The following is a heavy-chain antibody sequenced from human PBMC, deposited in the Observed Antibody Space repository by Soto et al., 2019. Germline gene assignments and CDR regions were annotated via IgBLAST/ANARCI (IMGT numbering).Heavy chain of an antibody. CDR1: GCSIRGYY. Sequence: PSETLSLTCTVSGCSIRGYYWSWIRQPPGKGLEWIGYMYNTGSTVYNPSFKSRVTISVDTSKSQFSLRLNSVTAADTAVYYCARDLWGYCGTDCYPLDVWGQGTTVTVSS. CDR3: ARDLWGYCGTDCYPLDV. V-gene: IGHV4-59*01. CDR2: MYNTGST. D-gene: IGHD2-21*02. J-gene: IGHJ6*02.